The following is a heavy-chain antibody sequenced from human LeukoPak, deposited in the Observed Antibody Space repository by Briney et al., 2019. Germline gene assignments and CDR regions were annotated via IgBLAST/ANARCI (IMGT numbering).Heavy chain of an antibody. J-gene: IGHJ6*02. Sequence: PSETLSLTCAVYGGSFSGYYWSWIRQPPGKGLEWIGEINHSGSTNYNPSLKSRVTISVDRSKNQFSLKLSSVTAADTAVYYCARGIGGSRAVHYYYGMDVWGQGTTVTVSS. D-gene: IGHD2-15*01. CDR3: ARGIGGSRAVHYYYGMDV. V-gene: IGHV4-34*01. CDR2: INHSGST. CDR1: GGSFSGYY.